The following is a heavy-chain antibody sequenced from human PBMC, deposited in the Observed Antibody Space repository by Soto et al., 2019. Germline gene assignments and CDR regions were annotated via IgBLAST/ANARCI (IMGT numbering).Heavy chain of an antibody. CDR1: GFSLNTGGGG. J-gene: IGHJ6*02. Sequence: QITLKESGPTRVKPTQTLTLTCTLSGFSLNTGGGGVVWIRQPPGKALEWLALIYWNDDKRYSPSLKNRLTITKDTSRNQVALTMTNMAPDDTGTYYCAHRPNWGINGLGAWGQGTTVTVSS. CDR2: IYWNDDK. D-gene: IGHD7-27*01. V-gene: IGHV2-5*01. CDR3: AHRPNWGINGLGA.